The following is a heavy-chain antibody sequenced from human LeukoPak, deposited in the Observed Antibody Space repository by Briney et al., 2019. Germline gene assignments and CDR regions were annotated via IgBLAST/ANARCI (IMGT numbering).Heavy chain of an antibody. D-gene: IGHD5-12*01. CDR2: IIPIFGTA. Sequence: ASVKVSCKASGGTFSTYTISWVRQAPGQGLEWMGGIIPIFGTANYAQKFQGRVTMTSDTSTSTVYMELSSLRSEDTGVYYCARLAMIAPRAFDIWGQGTMVTVSS. CDR3: ARLAMIAPRAFDI. V-gene: IGHV1-69*05. J-gene: IGHJ3*02. CDR1: GGTFSTYT.